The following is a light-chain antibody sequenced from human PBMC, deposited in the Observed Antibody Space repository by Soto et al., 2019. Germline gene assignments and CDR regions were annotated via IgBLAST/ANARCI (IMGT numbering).Light chain of an antibody. CDR2: DNN. J-gene: IGLJ2*01. V-gene: IGLV1-51*01. CDR1: SSNIGNNY. CDR3: ATWDGSLPGEV. Sequence: QSVLTQSPSVSAAPGRKVTISCSGSSSNIGNNYVSWYQQVPGTAPKLLIYDNNKRPSGIPDRFSGSKSGTSGTLDITGLQTGDEADYYCATWDGSLPGEVFGGGTKVTVL.